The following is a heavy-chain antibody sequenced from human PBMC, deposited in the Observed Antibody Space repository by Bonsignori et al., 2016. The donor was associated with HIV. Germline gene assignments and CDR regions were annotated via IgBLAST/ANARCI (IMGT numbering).Heavy chain of an antibody. D-gene: IGHD3-22*01. V-gene: IGHV4-4*07. CDR2: IYTSGST. Sequence: WIRQPPGKGLEWIGRIYTSGSTNYNPSLKSRVTMSVDTSKNQFSLKLSSVTAAGTAVYYCASTTLHDSSGYQPTTSIYYYYYMDVWGKGTTVTVSS. CDR3: ASTTLHDSSGYQPTTSIYYYYYMDV. J-gene: IGHJ6*03.